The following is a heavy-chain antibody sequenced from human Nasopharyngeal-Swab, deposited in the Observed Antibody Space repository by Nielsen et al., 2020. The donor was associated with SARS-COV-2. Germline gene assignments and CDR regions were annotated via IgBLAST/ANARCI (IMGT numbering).Heavy chain of an antibody. D-gene: IGHD6-13*01. CDR3: AKDSDFSGYSGFRAFDY. CDR2: ISGSGGST. J-gene: IGHJ4*02. V-gene: IGHV3-23*01. Sequence: VREAPGKGLEWVSTISGSGGSTYYADSVKGRFTISRDNSKTTMYLQMNSLRAEDTAIYYCAKDSDFSGYSGFRAFDYWGQGTLVTVSS.